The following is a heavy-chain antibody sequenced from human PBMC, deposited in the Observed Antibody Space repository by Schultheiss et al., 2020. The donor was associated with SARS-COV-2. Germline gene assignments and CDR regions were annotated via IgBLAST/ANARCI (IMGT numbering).Heavy chain of an antibody. CDR3: AREGYDFWSGYYRDSSYYMDV. Sequence: GASLKISCAASGFTFSSDCMRWVRQAPGKGLEYVSAISSNGGSTYYADPVKGRFTISRDNSKNTLYLQMNSLRAEDTAVYYCAREGYDFWSGYYRDSSYYMDVWGKGTTVTVSS. J-gene: IGHJ6*03. V-gene: IGHV3-64*04. D-gene: IGHD3-3*01. CDR2: ISSNGGST. CDR1: GFTFSSDC.